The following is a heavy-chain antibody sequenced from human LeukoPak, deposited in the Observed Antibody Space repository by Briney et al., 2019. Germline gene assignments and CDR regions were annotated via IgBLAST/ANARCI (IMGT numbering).Heavy chain of an antibody. CDR2: IIPIFGTA. J-gene: IGHJ5*02. Sequence: GASVKVSCKASGGTFSSYAISWVRQAPGQGLEWMGGIIPIFGTANYAQEFQGRVTITADKSTSTAYMELSSLRSDDTAVYYCARDATSGSYASWSQGTLVTVSS. D-gene: IGHD1-26*01. CDR1: GGTFSSYA. CDR3: ARDATSGSYAS. V-gene: IGHV1-69*06.